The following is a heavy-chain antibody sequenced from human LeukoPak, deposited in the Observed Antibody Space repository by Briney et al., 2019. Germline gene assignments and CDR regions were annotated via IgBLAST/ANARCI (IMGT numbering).Heavy chain of an antibody. CDR2: IGGSGGSK. Sequence: GGSLRLSCRASGFIFSSHAMSWVRQAPGKGPEWVSGIGGSGGSKDYADAVKGRFTISRDNYENTLHLQMNSLRVEDTAVYFCAKSVGVAVAEMHYFDKWGQGTLAIVSS. D-gene: IGHD6-19*01. J-gene: IGHJ4*02. CDR3: AKSVGVAVAEMHYFDK. V-gene: IGHV3-23*01. CDR1: GFIFSSHA.